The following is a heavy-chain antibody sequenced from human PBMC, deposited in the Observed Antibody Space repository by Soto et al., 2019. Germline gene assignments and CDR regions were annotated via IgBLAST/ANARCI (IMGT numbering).Heavy chain of an antibody. CDR1: GAFISGTNW. V-gene: IGHV4-4*02. Sequence: SETLSLTCAVSGAFISGTNWWSWVRQPPGKGLEWIGEVYHSGTTNYNPSLMSRVTISVDKSKNQFSLKLSSVTATDTAVYYCMSMAPYDYWGQGILVTVSS. D-gene: IGHD3-10*01. J-gene: IGHJ4*02. CDR3: MSMAPYDY. CDR2: VYHSGTT.